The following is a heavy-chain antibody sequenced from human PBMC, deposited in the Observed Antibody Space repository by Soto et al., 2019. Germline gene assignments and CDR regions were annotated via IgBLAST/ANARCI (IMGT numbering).Heavy chain of an antibody. J-gene: IGHJ4*02. CDR3: ARDPDYYYDSSGYYYFDY. Sequence: PGGSLRLSCAASGFTFSSYAMHWVRQAPGKGLEWVAVISYDGSNKYYADSVKGRFTISRDNSKNTLYLQMNSLRAEDTAVYYCARDPDYYYDSSGYYYFDYWGQGTLLTVSS. D-gene: IGHD3-22*01. CDR1: GFTFSSYA. CDR2: ISYDGSNK. V-gene: IGHV3-30-3*01.